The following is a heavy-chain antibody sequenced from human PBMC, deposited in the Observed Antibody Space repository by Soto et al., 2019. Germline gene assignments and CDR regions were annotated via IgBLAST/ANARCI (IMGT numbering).Heavy chain of an antibody. J-gene: IGHJ4*02. CDR1: GYTFTGYY. CDR3: ARDHYDFWSGYYPHFDY. CDR2: INPNSGGT. V-gene: IGHV1-2*02. D-gene: IGHD3-3*01. Sequence: ASVKVSCKASGYTFTGYYMHWVRQAPGQGLEWMGWINPNSGGTNYAQKFQGRVTMTRDTSISTAYMELSRLRSDDTAVYYCARDHYDFWSGYYPHFDYWGQGTLVTVS.